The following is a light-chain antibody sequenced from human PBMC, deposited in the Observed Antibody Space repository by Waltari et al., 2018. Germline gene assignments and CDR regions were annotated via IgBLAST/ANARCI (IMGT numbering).Light chain of an antibody. CDR1: SSNIGRNT. J-gene: IGLJ2*01. CDR3: AAWDDSLNGVV. CDR2: SNK. Sequence: QSVLTQPPSASGTPGPRVTISCSGSSSNIGRNTVNWYQQPPGTAPKLLIYSNKQRPSGVPDRFSASRFGTSASLAISGLQSEDEADYYCAAWDDSLNGVVFGGGTKLTVL. V-gene: IGLV1-44*01.